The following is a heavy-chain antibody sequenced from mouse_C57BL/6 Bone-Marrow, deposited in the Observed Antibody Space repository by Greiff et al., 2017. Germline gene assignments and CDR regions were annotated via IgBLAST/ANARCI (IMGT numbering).Heavy chain of an antibody. Sequence: VQLKQSGAELVRPGASVKLSCTASGFNIKDDYMHWVKRRPEQGLEWIGWIDPENGDTEYASKFQGKATITADTSSNTAYLQLSSLTSEDTAVYYCTNYGWFAYWGQGTLVTVSA. D-gene: IGHD2-4*01. CDR3: TNYGWFAY. J-gene: IGHJ3*01. CDR2: IDPENGDT. V-gene: IGHV14-4*01. CDR1: GFNIKDDY.